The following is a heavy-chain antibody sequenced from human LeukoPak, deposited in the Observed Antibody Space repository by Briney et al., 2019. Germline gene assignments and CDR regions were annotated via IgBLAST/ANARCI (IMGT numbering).Heavy chain of an antibody. Sequence: ASVKVSCKASGYTFTSYYMHWVRQAPGQGLEWMGIINPCGGSTSYAQKFQGRVTMTRDTSTSTVYMELSSLRSEDTAVYYCARGRRLGPGIAVAGNYFDYWGQGTLVTVSS. CDR2: INPCGGST. V-gene: IGHV1-46*01. CDR3: ARGRRLGPGIAVAGNYFDY. J-gene: IGHJ4*02. CDR1: GYTFTSYY. D-gene: IGHD6-19*01.